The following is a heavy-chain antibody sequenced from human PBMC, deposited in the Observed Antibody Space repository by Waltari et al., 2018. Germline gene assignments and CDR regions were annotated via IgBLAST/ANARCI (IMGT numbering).Heavy chain of an antibody. Sequence: QVQLVQSGAEVKKPGASVKVSCKASGYTFTSYAMHWVRQAPGQRLEWMGWINAGNGNTKYSQKCQGRVTITRDTSASTAYMELSSLRSEDTAVYYWAREVGSWRFDYWGQGTPVTVSS. J-gene: IGHJ4*02. V-gene: IGHV1-3*01. D-gene: IGHD6-13*01. CDR1: GYTFTSYA. CDR2: INAGNGNT. CDR3: AREVGSWRFDY.